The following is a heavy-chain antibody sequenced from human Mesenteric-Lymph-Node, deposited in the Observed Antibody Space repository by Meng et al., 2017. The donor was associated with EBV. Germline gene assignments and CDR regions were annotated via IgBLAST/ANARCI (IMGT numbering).Heavy chain of an antibody. CDR2: IYHSGGT. CDR1: GASIRSNNW. CDR3: ATSVQYCRSSDCFHWLDP. Sequence: QGPRQVWGPGMVKPAGTLSLTYVVSGASIRSNNWWSWGRKTPEQGLQWIGKIYHSGGTNYNPPLASRVTISVDKSKNQFSLNLRSVTAADTGVYYCATSVQYCRSSDCFHWLDPWGQGTLVTVSS. V-gene: IGHV4-4*02. J-gene: IGHJ5*02. D-gene: IGHD2-2*01.